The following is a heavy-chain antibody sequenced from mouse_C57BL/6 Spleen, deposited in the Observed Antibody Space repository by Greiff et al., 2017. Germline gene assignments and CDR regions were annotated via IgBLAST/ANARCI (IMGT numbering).Heavy chain of an antibody. CDR1: GYTFTSYW. CDR3: ARGDYYGGSYDD. Sequence: QVQLQQSGAELVKPGASVKMSCKASGYTFTSYWITWVKQRPGQGLEWIGDIYPGSGSTNYNEKFKSKATLTVDTSSSTAYMQLSSLTSEDSAVYGWARGDYYGGSYDDWGQGTTLTVSS. V-gene: IGHV1-55*01. D-gene: IGHD1-1*01. CDR2: IYPGSGST. J-gene: IGHJ2*01.